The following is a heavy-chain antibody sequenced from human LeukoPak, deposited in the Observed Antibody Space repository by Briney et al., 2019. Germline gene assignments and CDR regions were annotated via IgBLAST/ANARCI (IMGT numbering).Heavy chain of an antibody. CDR3: ARHYDFWSGYWGYFDY. J-gene: IGHJ4*02. D-gene: IGHD3-3*01. V-gene: IGHV4-34*01. Sequence: KPSETLSLTCAVYGGSFSGYYWSWIRQPPGKGLEWIGEINHSGSTNYNPSLKSRVTISLDTSKNQFSLKLSSVTAADTAVYYCARHYDFWSGYWGYFDYWGQGTLVTVSS. CDR2: INHSGST. CDR1: GGSFSGYY.